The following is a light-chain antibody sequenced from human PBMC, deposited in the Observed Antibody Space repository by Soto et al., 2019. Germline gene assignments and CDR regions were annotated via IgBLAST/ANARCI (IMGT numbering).Light chain of an antibody. CDR1: QSVSSSY. J-gene: IGKJ1*01. CDR2: GAS. CDR3: QQYGSSSWM. Sequence: EIVLTQSPGTLSLSPGERATLSCRASQSVSSSYLAWYQQSRGQAPRLLIYGASTRATGIPDRFSGSGSGTDFTLTISRLEPEDFAVYYCQQYGSSSWMFGQGTKVEIK. V-gene: IGKV3-20*01.